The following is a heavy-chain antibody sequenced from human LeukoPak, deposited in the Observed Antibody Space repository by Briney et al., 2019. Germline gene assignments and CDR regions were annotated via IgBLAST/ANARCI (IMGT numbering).Heavy chain of an antibody. J-gene: IGHJ4*02. CDR2: IYYSGST. Sequence: SETLSLTFTGSGGSISSYYWSWIRQPPGKGLEWIGYIYYSGSTNYNPSLKSRVTISVDTSKNQFSLKLSSVTAADKAVYYCASASTIVVVPADPFDYWGQRTLVTVSS. D-gene: IGHD2-2*01. CDR3: ASASTIVVVPADPFDY. V-gene: IGHV4-59*12. CDR1: GGSISSYY.